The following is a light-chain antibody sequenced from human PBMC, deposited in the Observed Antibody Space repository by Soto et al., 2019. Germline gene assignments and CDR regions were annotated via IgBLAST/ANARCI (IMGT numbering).Light chain of an antibody. J-gene: IGKJ5*01. Sequence: EVVMTQSPATLSVSPGERATLSCRASQSVSNRLVAWYQQNPGQAPRLLIHGASTRATGIPARFSGSGSGTEFTLTISSLQSEDFAVYYCQQYNSLPLTFGQGTRLEIK. CDR1: QSVSNR. CDR3: QQYNSLPLT. V-gene: IGKV3-15*01. CDR2: GAS.